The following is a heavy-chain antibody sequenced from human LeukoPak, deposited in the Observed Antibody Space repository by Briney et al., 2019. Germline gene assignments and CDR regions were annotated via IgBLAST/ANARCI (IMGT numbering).Heavy chain of an antibody. Sequence: ASVKVSCTASGYTFTSYGISWVRQAPGQGLEWMGWISAYNGNTNYAQKLQGRVTMTTDTSTSTAYMELRSLRSDDTAVYYCARDWGRYCSSTSCYDFDYWGQGTLVTVSS. CDR1: GYTFTSYG. J-gene: IGHJ4*02. D-gene: IGHD2-2*01. CDR3: ARDWGRYCSSTSCYDFDY. V-gene: IGHV1-18*01. CDR2: ISAYNGNT.